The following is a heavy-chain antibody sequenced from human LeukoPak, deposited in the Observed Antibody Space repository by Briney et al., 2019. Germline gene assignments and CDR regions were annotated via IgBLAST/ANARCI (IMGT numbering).Heavy chain of an antibody. J-gene: IGHJ4*02. CDR2: IYHSGST. V-gene: IGHV4-4*02. CDR1: RGSISSNNW. D-gene: IGHD6-19*01. CDR3: ARSLTDYSSGWYFDS. Sequence: SGTLSLTCAVSRGSISSNNWWSWVRQPPGKRLEWIAEIYHSGSTYYNPSLKSRVTISVDTSKNQFSLNLTSVTAADTAVYYCARSLTDYSSGWYFDSWGQGTLVTVSS.